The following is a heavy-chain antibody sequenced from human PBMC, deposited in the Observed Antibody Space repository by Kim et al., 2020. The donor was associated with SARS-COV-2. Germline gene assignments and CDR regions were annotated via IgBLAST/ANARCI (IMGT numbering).Heavy chain of an antibody. CDR2: ISSSSSYI. J-gene: IGHJ4*02. D-gene: IGHD1-26*01. Sequence: GGSLRLSCAASGFTFSSYSMNWVRQAPGKGLEWVSSISSSSSYIYYADSVKGRFTISRDNAKNSLYLQMNSLRAEDTAVYYCAGAPKWELLSVDYWGQGTLVTVSS. V-gene: IGHV3-21*01. CDR3: AGAPKWELLSVDY. CDR1: GFTFSSYS.